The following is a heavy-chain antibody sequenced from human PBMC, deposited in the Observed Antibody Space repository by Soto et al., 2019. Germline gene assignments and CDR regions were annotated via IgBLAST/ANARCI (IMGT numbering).Heavy chain of an antibody. CDR3: ASVTTSAHEDAFDI. D-gene: IGHD4-17*01. CDR1: GGTFSSYT. J-gene: IGHJ3*02. V-gene: IGHV1-18*01. Sequence: ASVKVSCKASGGTFSSYTISWVRQAPGQGLEWMGWISAYNGNTNYAQKLQGRVTMTPDTSTSTAYMELRSLRSDDTAVYYCASVTTSAHEDAFDIWGQGTMVTVSS. CDR2: ISAYNGNT.